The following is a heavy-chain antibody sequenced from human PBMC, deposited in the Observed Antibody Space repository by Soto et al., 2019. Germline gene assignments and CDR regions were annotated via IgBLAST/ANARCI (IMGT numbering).Heavy chain of an antibody. Sequence: EVQLLESGGGLVQPGGSLRLSCAASGFTFSSYAMSWVRQAPGKGLEWVSAISGSGGSTYYADSVKGRFTISRDNSKNTLYLQMNSLRAEDTAVYYCANDRPYGSGSYYGKDVWGQGTTVTVSS. CDR3: ANDRPYGSGSYYGKDV. J-gene: IGHJ6*02. V-gene: IGHV3-23*01. D-gene: IGHD3-10*01. CDR2: ISGSGGST. CDR1: GFTFSSYA.